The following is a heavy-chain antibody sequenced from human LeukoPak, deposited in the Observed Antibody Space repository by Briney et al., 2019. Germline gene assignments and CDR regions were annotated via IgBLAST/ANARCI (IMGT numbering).Heavy chain of an antibody. CDR3: GKGNTASRPGFVD. D-gene: IGHD5-18*01. Sequence: GGSLRLSCAASGFTFSSYAMSWVRQAPGKGLEWVSIISGSGANTYYADSVKGRFTISRDNSLNTLHLQMNSLRAEDTAFYYCGKGNTASRPGFVDWGQGTLVTVSS. V-gene: IGHV3-23*01. J-gene: IGHJ4*02. CDR2: ISGSGANT. CDR1: GFTFSSYA.